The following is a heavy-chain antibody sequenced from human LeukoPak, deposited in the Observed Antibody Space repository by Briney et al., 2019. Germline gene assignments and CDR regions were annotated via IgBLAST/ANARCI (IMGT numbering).Heavy chain of an antibody. V-gene: IGHV3-23*01. D-gene: IGHD2-15*01. Sequence: GGSLRLSCAASGFTFSSYGMSWVRQAPGKGLEWVSAISGSGGSTYYADSVKGRFTISRDNSKNTLYLQMNSLRAEDTAVYYCAKDHFRYCSGGSCYGHTDYWGQGTLVTVSS. CDR2: ISGSGGST. CDR3: AKDHFRYCSGGSCYGHTDY. CDR1: GFTFSSYG. J-gene: IGHJ4*02.